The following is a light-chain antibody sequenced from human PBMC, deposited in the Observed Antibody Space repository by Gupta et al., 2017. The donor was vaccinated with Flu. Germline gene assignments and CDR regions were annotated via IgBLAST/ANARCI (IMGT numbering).Light chain of an antibody. V-gene: IGKV4-1*01. CDR1: HSVLNTSNNKNH. CDR3: QQYYITPRT. J-gene: IGKJ1*01. CDR2: WAS. Sequence: DIVMTQSPDSLAVSLGERDIINCKSSHSVLNTSNNKNHLGWYQQKQGQPPKLLIHWASTRESGVPDRFSGSGSGTDFTLTISSLQDEDVAIYYCQQYYITPRTFGQGTKVESK.